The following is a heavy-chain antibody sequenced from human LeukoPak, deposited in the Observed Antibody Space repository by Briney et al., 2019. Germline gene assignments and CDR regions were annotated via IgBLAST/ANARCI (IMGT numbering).Heavy chain of an antibody. CDR1: GGSISNYY. Sequence: SETLSLTCTVSGGSISNYYWSWIRQPPGKGLEWIGYIYFDGSTNYNPSLKSRLTISLDTSKNHISLKLSSVTAADTALYYCARAGNDWNTGYYLDYWGQGTLVTVSS. CDR3: ARAGNDWNTGYYLDY. CDR2: IYFDGST. V-gene: IGHV4-59*01. J-gene: IGHJ4*02. D-gene: IGHD1/OR15-1a*01.